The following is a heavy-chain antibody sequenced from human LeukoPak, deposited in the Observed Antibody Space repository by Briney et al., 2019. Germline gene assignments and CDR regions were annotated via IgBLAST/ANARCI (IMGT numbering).Heavy chain of an antibody. CDR3: AKDRRYSSSAWGMDV. V-gene: IGHV3-23*01. CDR2: ISGSGGST. D-gene: IGHD6-13*01. J-gene: IGHJ6*02. Sequence: GGSLRLSCAASGFTFSSYAMSWVRQAPGKGLEWVSAISGSGGSTYYADSVKGRFTISRDNSKNTLYLQMNSLRAEDTAVYYCAKDRRYSSSAWGMDVWGQGTTVTVSS. CDR1: GFTFSSYA.